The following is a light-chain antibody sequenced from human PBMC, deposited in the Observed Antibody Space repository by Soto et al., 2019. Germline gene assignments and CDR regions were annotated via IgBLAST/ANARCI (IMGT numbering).Light chain of an antibody. J-gene: IGKJ1*01. CDR3: QQYCSTPWT. CDR1: QSLFYSSSNKNY. CDR2: WAS. Sequence: DIVMTQSPDSLAVSLGERATINCKSSQSLFYSSSNKNYLAWYQQKPGQPPKLLIYWASTRESGVPDRFSGSGSGTDFTLTISSLQAEDVAVYYCQQYCSTPWTFGQGTKVEIK. V-gene: IGKV4-1*01.